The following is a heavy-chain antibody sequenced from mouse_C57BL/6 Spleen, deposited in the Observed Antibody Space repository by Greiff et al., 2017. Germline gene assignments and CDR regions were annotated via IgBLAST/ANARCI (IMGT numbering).Heavy chain of an antibody. Sequence: QVQLQQSGAELVRPGASVTLSCKASGYTFTDYEMHWVKQTPVHGLEWIGAIDPETGGTAYNQKFKGKAILAADKSSSTAYMGLRSLTSEDSAVYYCTNYYDYNDYYAMDYWGQGTSVTVSS. D-gene: IGHD2-4*01. CDR2: IDPETGGT. CDR1: GYTFTDYE. CDR3: TNYYDYNDYYAMDY. V-gene: IGHV1-15*01. J-gene: IGHJ4*01.